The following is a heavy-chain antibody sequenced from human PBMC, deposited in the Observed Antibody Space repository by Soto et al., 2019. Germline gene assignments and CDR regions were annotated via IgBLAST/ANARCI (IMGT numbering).Heavy chain of an antibody. Sequence: QVQLVQSGAEVKKPGSSVKVSCKASGGTFSSYAISWVRQAPGQGLEWMGGIIPISGTANYAQKFQGRVTITADKSTSTAYMELSSLRSEDTAVYYCARALLNYYDSSGYYLDAFDIWGQGTMVTVSS. CDR1: GGTFSSYA. D-gene: IGHD3-22*01. V-gene: IGHV1-69*06. CDR3: ARALLNYYDSSGYYLDAFDI. J-gene: IGHJ3*02. CDR2: IIPISGTA.